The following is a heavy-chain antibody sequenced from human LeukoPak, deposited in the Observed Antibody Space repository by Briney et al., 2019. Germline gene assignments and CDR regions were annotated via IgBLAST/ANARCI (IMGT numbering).Heavy chain of an antibody. V-gene: IGHV3-30-3*01. Sequence: PGGSLRLSCAASGFTFSSYAMHWVRQAPGKGLEWVAVISYDGSNKYYADSVKGRFTISRDNSKNTLYLQMNSLRAEDTAVYYCASIMYYDFWSGYYTPPEYNWFDPWGQGTLVTVSS. CDR2: ISYDGSNK. D-gene: IGHD3-3*01. CDR3: ASIMYYDFWSGYYTPPEYNWFDP. CDR1: GFTFSSYA. J-gene: IGHJ5*02.